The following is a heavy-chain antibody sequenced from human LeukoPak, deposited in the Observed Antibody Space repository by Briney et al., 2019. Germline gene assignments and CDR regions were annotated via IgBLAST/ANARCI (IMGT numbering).Heavy chain of an antibody. CDR3: THDWDRDLPGD. Sequence: GRPLRLSCRVSGVTFTDAYMSWARQAPGKGLEWVGRITNTTDGVTTDYAAPAKGRFIISRDDSQKMLLLQMNNLQTEDTAIYYCTHDWDRDLPGDWGQGTLVTVSS. CDR1: GVTFTDAY. V-gene: IGHV3-15*01. J-gene: IGHJ4*02. CDR2: ITNTTDGVTT. D-gene: IGHD3-9*01.